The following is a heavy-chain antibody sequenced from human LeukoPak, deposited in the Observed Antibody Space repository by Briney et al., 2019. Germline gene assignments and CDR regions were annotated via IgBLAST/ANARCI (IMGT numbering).Heavy chain of an antibody. CDR3: ARGGYYGSGSFPDY. CDR2: ISAYNGDT. D-gene: IGHD3-10*01. CDR1: GYSFGSFG. V-gene: IGHV1-18*01. J-gene: IGHJ4*02. Sequence: ASVKVSCKGSGYSFGSFGINWVRQAPGQGLEWMGWISAYNGDTNYAQKFQGRVTMTTDTSTSTAYMDLMSLRSDDTAVYYCARGGYYGSGSFPDYWGQGTLVTVSS.